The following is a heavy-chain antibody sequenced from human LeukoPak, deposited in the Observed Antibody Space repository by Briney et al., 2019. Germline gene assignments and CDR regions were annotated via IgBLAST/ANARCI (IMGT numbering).Heavy chain of an antibody. D-gene: IGHD3-10*01. CDR1: GFTFSSYA. V-gene: IGHV4-59*01. Sequence: PGGSLRLSCAASGFTFSSYAMSWIRQPPGKGLEWIGYIYYSGTTNYNPSLKSRVSMSVDTSKNQFSLKLSSVTAADTAVYYCARSPMVRGAVLGYFQHWGQGTLVTVSS. J-gene: IGHJ1*01. CDR3: ARSPMVRGAVLGYFQH. CDR2: IYYSGTT.